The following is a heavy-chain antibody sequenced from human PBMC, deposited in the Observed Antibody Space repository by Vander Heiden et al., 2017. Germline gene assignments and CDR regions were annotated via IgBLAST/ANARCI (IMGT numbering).Heavy chain of an antibody. J-gene: IGHJ3*02. V-gene: IGHV4-39*01. CDR3: ARPPILPGAFDI. CDR1: AGSISSSSYY. CDR2: IYYSRST. Sequence: QLQLQESGPGLVKPSETLSLTCTVSAGSISSSSYYWGWIRQPPGKGLEWIGSIYYSRSTYYNPALKSRVTISVDTSKNQFSLKLSSVTAADTAVYYCARPPILPGAFDIWGQGTMVTVSS.